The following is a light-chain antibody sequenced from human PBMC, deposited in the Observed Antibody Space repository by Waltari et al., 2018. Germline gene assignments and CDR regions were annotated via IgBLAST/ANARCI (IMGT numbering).Light chain of an antibody. CDR2: GAS. CDR1: QSVSRF. CDR3: QKYERLPAT. V-gene: IGKV3-20*01. Sequence: EIVLTQSPGTLSLSPGERGPLSCRASQSVSRFLAWYQQKPGQAPRLLIYGASTRATGIPDRFSGSGSGTDFSLTISRLEPEDFAVYYCQKYERLPATFGQGTKVEIK. J-gene: IGKJ1*01.